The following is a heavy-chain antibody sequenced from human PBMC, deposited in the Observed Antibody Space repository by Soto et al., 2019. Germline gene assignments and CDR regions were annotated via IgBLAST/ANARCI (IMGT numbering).Heavy chain of an antibody. J-gene: IGHJ4*02. Sequence: GGSLRLSCAASGFTFSSYSISWVRQAPGKGLEWVSAISGSGGSTYYADSVKGRFTISRDNSKNTLYLQMNSLRAEDTAVYYCAKDIPDYSDTGFDYWGQGTLVPVSP. CDR1: GFTFSSYS. V-gene: IGHV3-23*01. D-gene: IGHD4-4*01. CDR2: ISGSGGST. CDR3: AKDIPDYSDTGFDY.